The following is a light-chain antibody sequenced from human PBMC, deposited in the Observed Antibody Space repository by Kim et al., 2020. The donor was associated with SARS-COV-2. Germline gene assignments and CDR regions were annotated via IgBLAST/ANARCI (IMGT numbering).Light chain of an antibody. Sequence: QSALTQPPSASGTPGQRVTIYCSGTSSSVGSNSVNWYQQLPGTAPKVLIYSNNQRPSGVPDRFSGSKSGTSASLAISGLQSDDEADYYCASWDDSLSGWVFGGGTRLTVL. CDR3: ASWDDSLSGWV. J-gene: IGLJ3*02. V-gene: IGLV1-44*01. CDR2: SNN. CDR1: SSSVGSNS.